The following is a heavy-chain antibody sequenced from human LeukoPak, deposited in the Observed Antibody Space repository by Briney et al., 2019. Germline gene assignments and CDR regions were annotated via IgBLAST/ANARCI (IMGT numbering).Heavy chain of an antibody. D-gene: IGHD2-2*01. J-gene: IGHJ6*02. CDR2: ISAYNGNT. CDR3: ARDLGYCSSTSCYHHYYGMDV. CDR1: GYTFTSYG. V-gene: IGHV1-18*01. Sequence: ASVKVSCKASGYTFTSYGISWVRQAPGQGLEWMGWISAYNGNTNYAQKLQGRVTMTTDTSTSTAYMELRSLRSDDTAAYYCARDLGYCSSTSCYHHYYGMDVWGQGTTVTVSS.